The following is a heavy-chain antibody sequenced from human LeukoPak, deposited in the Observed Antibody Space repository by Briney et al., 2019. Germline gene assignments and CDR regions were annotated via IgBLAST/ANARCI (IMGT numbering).Heavy chain of an antibody. J-gene: IGHJ3*02. V-gene: IGHV4-34*01. CDR1: GGSFSGYY. CDR3: ARVPIIGLLRGDAFDI. Sequence: SETLSLTCAVYGGSFSGYYWSWIRQPPGKGLEWIGEINHSGSTNYNPSLKSRVTISVDTSKNQFSLKLSSVTAADTAVYYCARVPIIGLLRGDAFDIWGQGTMVTVSS. CDR2: INHSGST. D-gene: IGHD1-26*01.